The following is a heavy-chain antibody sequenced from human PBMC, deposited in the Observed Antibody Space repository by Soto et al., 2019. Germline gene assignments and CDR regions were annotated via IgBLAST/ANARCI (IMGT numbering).Heavy chain of an antibody. V-gene: IGHV3-21*01. CDR3: TRDASRDSSARGWFDP. CDR1: GFTFRSFT. CDR2: ISSNSAYI. Sequence: GGSLRLSCAASGFTFRSFTMNWVRQAPGKGLEWVSTISSNSAYIYYTDALGGRFTISRDNAKNSLHLQMNSLRAEDTAVYYCTRDASRDSSARGWFDPWGPGTLVTVSS. J-gene: IGHJ5*02. D-gene: IGHD6-13*01.